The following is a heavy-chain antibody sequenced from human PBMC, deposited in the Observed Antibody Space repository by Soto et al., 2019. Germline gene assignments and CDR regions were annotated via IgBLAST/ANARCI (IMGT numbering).Heavy chain of an antibody. V-gene: IGHV3-21*01. CDR3: TRDASRDSSARGWFDP. CDR1: GFTFRSFT. CDR2: ISSNSAYI. Sequence: GGSLRLSCAASGFTFRSFTMNWVRQAPGKGLEWVSTISSNSAYIYYTDALGGRFTISRDNAKNSLHLQMNSLRAEDTAVYYCTRDASRDSSARGWFDPWGPGTLVTVSS. J-gene: IGHJ5*02. D-gene: IGHD6-13*01.